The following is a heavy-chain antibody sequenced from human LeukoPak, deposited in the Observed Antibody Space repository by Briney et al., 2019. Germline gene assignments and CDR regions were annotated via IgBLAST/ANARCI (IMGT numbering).Heavy chain of an antibody. Sequence: SETLSLTCTVSGGSISSSSYYWGWIRQPPGKGLEWIGSIYCSGSTYYNPSLKSRVTISVDTSKNQFSLKLSSVTAADTAVYYCARQYASSWSHYYYYGMDVWGQGTTVTVSS. J-gene: IGHJ6*02. CDR3: ARQYASSWSHYYYYGMDV. CDR2: IYCSGST. CDR1: GGSISSSSYY. D-gene: IGHD6-13*01. V-gene: IGHV4-39*01.